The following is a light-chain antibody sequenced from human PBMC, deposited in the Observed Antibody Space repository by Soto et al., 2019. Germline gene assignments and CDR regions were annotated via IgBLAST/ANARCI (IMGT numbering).Light chain of an antibody. Sequence: QSALTQPASVSGSPGQSITISCTGTSSDVGGFNYVSWYQQHPGKAPKLMIYDVTNRPSGVSYRFSGSESGNTASLTISGLQAEDEADYYCNSYTGSSTYVFGTGTKLTVL. V-gene: IGLV2-14*03. J-gene: IGLJ1*01. CDR1: SSDVGGFNY. CDR2: DVT. CDR3: NSYTGSSTYV.